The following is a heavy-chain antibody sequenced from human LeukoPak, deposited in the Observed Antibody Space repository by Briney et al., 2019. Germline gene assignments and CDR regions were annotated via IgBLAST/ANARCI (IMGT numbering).Heavy chain of an antibody. CDR2: IIPILGIA. Sequence: SVKVSCKASGGTFSSYAISWVRQAPGQGLEWMGGIIPILGIANYAQKFQGKVTITADKSTSTAYMELSSLRSEDTAVYYCARSDAAVAGQYYFDYWGQGTLVTVSS. J-gene: IGHJ4*02. CDR3: ARSDAAVAGQYYFDY. V-gene: IGHV1-69*10. CDR1: GGTFSSYA. D-gene: IGHD6-19*01.